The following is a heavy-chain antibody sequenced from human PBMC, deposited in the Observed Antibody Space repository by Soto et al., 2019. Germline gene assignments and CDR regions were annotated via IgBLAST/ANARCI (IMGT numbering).Heavy chain of an antibody. CDR2: IIPIFGTA. CDR1: GGTXTSYA. Sequence: GXSXKVCLKAAGGTXTSYAIGWVRQAPGQGLEWMGGIIPIFGTANYAQKFQGRVTITADESTSRAYMELSSMRSEDTAVYYFARDVEYSSSGRFDYWGQGTLGTVS. D-gene: IGHD6-6*01. J-gene: IGHJ4*02. CDR3: ARDVEYSSSGRFDY. V-gene: IGHV1-69*13.